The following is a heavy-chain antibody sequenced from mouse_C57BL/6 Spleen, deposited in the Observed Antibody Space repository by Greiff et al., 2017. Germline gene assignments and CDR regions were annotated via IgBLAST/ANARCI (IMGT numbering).Heavy chain of an antibody. CDR2: IYPGDGDT. V-gene: IGHV1-82*01. D-gene: IGHD3-2*02. CDR1: GYAFSSSW. CDR3: DLDSSDYYAMDY. Sequence: QVQLQQSGPELVKPGASVKISCKASGYAFSSSWMNWVKQRPGKGLEWIGRIYPGDGDTNYNGKFKGKATLTADKSSSTAYMQLSSLTSEDSAVYFCDLDSSDYYAMDYWGKGTSVTVSS. J-gene: IGHJ4*01.